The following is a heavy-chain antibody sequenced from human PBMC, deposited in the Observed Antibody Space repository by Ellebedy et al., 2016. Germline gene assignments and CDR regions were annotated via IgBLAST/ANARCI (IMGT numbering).Heavy chain of an antibody. J-gene: IGHJ4*02. CDR2: IYWNDDK. CDR1: GFSLSTSGVT. D-gene: IGHD4-17*01. Sequence: SGPTLVKPTQTLTLTCTFSGFSLSTSGVTVGWVRQPSGEALEWLAFIYWNDDKRYSPSLRNRLTITKDTSKNQVVLTMTNMDLVDTATYFCAHRTTVTSVDYWGRGTLVTVSS. V-gene: IGHV2-5*01. CDR3: AHRTTVTSVDY.